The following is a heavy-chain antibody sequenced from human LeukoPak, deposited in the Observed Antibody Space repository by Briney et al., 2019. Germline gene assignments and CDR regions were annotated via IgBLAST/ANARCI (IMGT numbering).Heavy chain of an antibody. CDR3: AELGITMIGGV. J-gene: IGHJ6*04. V-gene: IGHV3-48*03. CDR1: EFTFSTYE. CDR2: ISLSGSTI. Sequence: PGGSLRLSCAASEFTFSTYEMNWVRQAPGKGLEWVSYISLSGSTIYYADSVKGRFTISRDNAKNSLYLRMNSLRAEDTAVYYCAELGITMIGGVWGKGTTVTISS. D-gene: IGHD3-10*02.